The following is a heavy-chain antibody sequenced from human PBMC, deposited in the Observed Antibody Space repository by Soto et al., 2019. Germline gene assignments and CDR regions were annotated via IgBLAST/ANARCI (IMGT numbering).Heavy chain of an antibody. CDR2: IIPISDTT. V-gene: IGHV1-69*01. Sequence: QVQLVQSGAEVKKPGSSVKVSYKASGGTFSSYAISWVRQAPGQGLEWMGGIIPISDTTNYAQKFQGRVTITADESTSTAYMELSSLRSEDTAVYYCARSQGSSTSLEIYYYYYYGMDVWGQGTTVTVSS. D-gene: IGHD2-2*01. CDR1: GGTFSSYA. J-gene: IGHJ6*02. CDR3: ARSQGSSTSLEIYYYYYYGMDV.